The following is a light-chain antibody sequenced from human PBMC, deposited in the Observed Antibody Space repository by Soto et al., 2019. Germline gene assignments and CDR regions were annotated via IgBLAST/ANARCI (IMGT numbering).Light chain of an antibody. J-gene: IGKJ3*01. CDR1: QGITTW. CDR3: QQANSLPFT. CDR2: AAS. V-gene: IGKV1-12*01. Sequence: DIRMTQSPSSVSAPVGDRVTITCRASQGITTWLAWYQQKPGKAPELLIYAASSLQGGVPSRFSGSGSGTDFTLTISSLQPEDSATYYCQQANSLPFTFGPGTKLEI.